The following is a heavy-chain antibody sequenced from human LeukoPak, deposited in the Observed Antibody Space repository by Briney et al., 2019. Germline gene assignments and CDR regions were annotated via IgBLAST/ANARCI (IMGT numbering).Heavy chain of an antibody. Sequence: SETLSLTCTVSGGSISSGSYYWSWIRQPAGKGLEWIGRIYTSGSTNYNPSLKSRVTISVDTSKNQSSLKLSSVTAADTAVYYCARDLNYGDYYDYWGQGTLVTVSS. V-gene: IGHV4-61*02. J-gene: IGHJ4*02. CDR1: GGSISSGSYY. CDR3: ARDLNYGDYYDY. CDR2: IYTSGST. D-gene: IGHD4-17*01.